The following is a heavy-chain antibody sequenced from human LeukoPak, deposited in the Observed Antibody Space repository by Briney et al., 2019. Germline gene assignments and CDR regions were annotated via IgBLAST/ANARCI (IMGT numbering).Heavy chain of an antibody. J-gene: IGHJ5*02. V-gene: IGHV1-8*01. CDR3: ARVGSSSWYSRFDP. Sequence: ASVKVSCKASGYTFTSYVINWVRQATGQGLEWMGWMNPNSGNTGYAQKFQGRVTMTRNTSISTAYMELSSLRSEDTAVYYCARVGSSSWYSRFDPWGQGTLVTVSS. CDR1: GYTFTSYV. CDR2: MNPNSGNT. D-gene: IGHD6-13*01.